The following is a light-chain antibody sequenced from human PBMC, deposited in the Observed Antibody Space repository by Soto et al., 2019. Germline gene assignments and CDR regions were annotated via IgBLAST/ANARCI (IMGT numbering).Light chain of an antibody. CDR2: EVS. Sequence: QSALTQPRSVSGSPGQSVTISCTGTSSDVGGYNYVSWYQQHPGKAPKLMIYEVSSRPSGVSNRFSGSKSGSTASLTISGLQAEDEADYYCSSYTSSSAPYVFGSGTKVTVL. J-gene: IGLJ1*01. CDR1: SSDVGGYNY. CDR3: SSYTSSSAPYV. V-gene: IGLV2-14*01.